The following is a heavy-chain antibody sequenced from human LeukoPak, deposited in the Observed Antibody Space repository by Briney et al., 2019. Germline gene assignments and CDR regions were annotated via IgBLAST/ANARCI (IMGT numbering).Heavy chain of an antibody. V-gene: IGHV4-4*07. CDR1: GGSISSYY. D-gene: IGHD2-15*01. Sequence: SETLSLTCTVSGGSISSYYWSWIRQPAGKGLEWIGRIYTSGSTNYNPSLKSRVTMSVDTSKNQFSLKLSSVTAADTAVYYSARFDTLVVAATDWGQGTLVTVSS. CDR2: IYTSGST. CDR3: ARFDTLVVAATD. J-gene: IGHJ4*02.